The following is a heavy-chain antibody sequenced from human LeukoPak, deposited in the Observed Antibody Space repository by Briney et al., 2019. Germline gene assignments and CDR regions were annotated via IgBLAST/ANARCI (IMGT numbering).Heavy chain of an antibody. J-gene: IGHJ4*02. CDR2: LYSSGDI. D-gene: IGHD5-24*01. Sequence: SETLSLTCTVSGGSIRSYYWSWIQQPAGEGLEWLGRLYSSGDIDYNPSLKNRGTMSVDTSKNLFFLKLSSVTAADTAMYYCARVRVGVFDAWGQGILVTVSS. CDR3: ARVRVGVFDA. V-gene: IGHV4-4*07. CDR1: GGSIRSYY.